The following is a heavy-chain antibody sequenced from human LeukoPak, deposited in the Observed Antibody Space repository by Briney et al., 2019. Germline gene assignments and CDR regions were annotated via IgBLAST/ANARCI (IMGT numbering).Heavy chain of an antibody. CDR2: IYTSGST. D-gene: IGHD6-13*01. CDR1: GGSISSGSYY. J-gene: IGHJ4*02. Sequence: PSQTLSLTCTVSGGSISSGSYYWSWIRQPAGKGLEWIGRIYTSGSTNYNPSLKSRVTISVDTSKNQFSLKLNSVTAADTAVYYCARDSRSTWYYYWGQGTLVTVSS. CDR3: ARDSRSTWYYY. V-gene: IGHV4-61*02.